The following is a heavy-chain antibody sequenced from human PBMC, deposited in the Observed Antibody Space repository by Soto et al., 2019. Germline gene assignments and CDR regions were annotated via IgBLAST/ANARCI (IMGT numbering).Heavy chain of an antibody. CDR3: ARVDYYDSGSPFDI. Sequence: SVKVSCKASGYTFTIYGTSCLRQAPGQGLEWMGWISAYNGNTNYAQKLQGRVTMTTDTSTSTAYMELRSLRSDATSVYYCARVDYYDSGSPFDIWGQGTMVTVSS. CDR1: GYTFTIYG. D-gene: IGHD3-22*01. V-gene: IGHV1-18*04. J-gene: IGHJ3*02. CDR2: ISAYNGNT.